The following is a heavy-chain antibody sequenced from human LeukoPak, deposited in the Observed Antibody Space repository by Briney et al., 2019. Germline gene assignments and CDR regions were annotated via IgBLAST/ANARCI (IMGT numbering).Heavy chain of an antibody. CDR1: GDSVSSNSAA. D-gene: IGHD3-16*01. V-gene: IGHV6-1*01. J-gene: IGHJ4*02. Sequence: QSQTLSLTCAISGDSVSSNSAAWNWIRLSPSRGLEWLGRTYYRSKWYNDYAVSVKSRITINPDTSKYQLSLQLNSVTPEDTAVYYCARDESRFAGGYDYWGQGTLVTVSS. CDR2: TYYRSKWYN. CDR3: ARDESRFAGGYDY.